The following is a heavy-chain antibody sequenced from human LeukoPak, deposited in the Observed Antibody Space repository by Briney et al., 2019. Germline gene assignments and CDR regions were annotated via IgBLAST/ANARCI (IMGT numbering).Heavy chain of an antibody. V-gene: IGHV3-7*02. CDR3: ARIRYGDVDY. D-gene: IGHD4-17*01. CDR2: INQDGSEK. J-gene: IGHJ4*02. CDR1: GFTFTTYW. Sequence: GGSLRLSCAASGFTFTTYWLTWVRQAPGKGLEWVANINQDGSEKYYVDSVKGRFTISRDNAKNSLYLQMNSLRAEDTALYYCARIRYGDVDYWGQGTLVTVSS.